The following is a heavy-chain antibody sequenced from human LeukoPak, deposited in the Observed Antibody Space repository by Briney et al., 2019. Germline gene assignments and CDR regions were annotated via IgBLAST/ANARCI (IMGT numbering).Heavy chain of an antibody. D-gene: IGHD2-2*01. CDR3: ARDRIVVVPAAMERWFDP. J-gene: IGHJ5*02. CDR2: ISDNSDTI. Sequence: PGGSPRLSCAASGFSFSTYSMNWVRQAPGKGLEWVSYISDNSDTIYDADSVKGRFTISRDNAKNSLYLQMNSLRAEDTAIYYCARDRIVVVPAAMERWFDPWGQGTLVTVSS. V-gene: IGHV3-48*04. CDR1: GFSFSTYS.